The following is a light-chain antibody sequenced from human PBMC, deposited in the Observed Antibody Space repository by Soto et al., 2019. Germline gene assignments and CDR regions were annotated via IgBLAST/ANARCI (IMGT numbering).Light chain of an antibody. V-gene: IGKV3-20*01. CDR2: GAS. CDR1: QSVSSGY. Sequence: EIVLTQSPGTLSWSPGQRATLSCRASQSVSSGYLAWYQQKPGQAPRLLIYGASSRATGIPDRFSGSRSGTDFTLTISRLEPEDFAVYYCQQYGSSPYTFGQGTKVDI. CDR3: QQYGSSPYT. J-gene: IGKJ2*01.